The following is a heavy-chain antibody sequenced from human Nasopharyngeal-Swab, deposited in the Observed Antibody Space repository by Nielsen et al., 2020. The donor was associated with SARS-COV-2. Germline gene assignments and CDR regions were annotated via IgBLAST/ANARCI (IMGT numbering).Heavy chain of an antibody. J-gene: IGHJ4*02. V-gene: IGHV3-74*01. CDR1: GFTFSSYW. CDR3: APVQQQLVP. Sequence: GGSLRLSCAASGFTFSSYWMHWVRQAPGKGLVWVSRINEDGSSTSYADSLKGRFTISRDNAENSLYLQMNSLRAEDTAVYYCAPVQQQLVPWGQGTLVTVSS. CDR2: INEDGSST. D-gene: IGHD6-13*01.